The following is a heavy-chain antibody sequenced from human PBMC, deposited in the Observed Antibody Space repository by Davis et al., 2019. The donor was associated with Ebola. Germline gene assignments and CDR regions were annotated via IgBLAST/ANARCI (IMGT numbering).Heavy chain of an antibody. J-gene: IGHJ6*02. CDR3: ARDIYITIFGVVSDYYGMDV. Sequence: SVKVSCKASGGTFSSYAISWVRQAPGHGLEWMGGIIPLFGTANYAQKFQGRVTITADESTSTAYMELSSLRSEDTAVYYCARDIYITIFGVVSDYYGMDVWGQGTTVTVSS. CDR2: IIPLFGTA. CDR1: GGTFSSYA. D-gene: IGHD3-3*01. V-gene: IGHV1-69*13.